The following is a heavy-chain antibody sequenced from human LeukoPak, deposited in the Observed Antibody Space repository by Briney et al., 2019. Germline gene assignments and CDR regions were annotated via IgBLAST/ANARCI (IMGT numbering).Heavy chain of an antibody. CDR3: ARHNGFGSGSSNWFDP. J-gene: IGHJ5*02. Sequence: GESLKISCKGSGYSFTSYWIGWVRQMPGKGLEWMGIIYPGDSDTRYSPSFQGQVTISADKSISTAYLQWSSLKASDTAMYYCARHNGFGSGSSNWFDPWGQGTLVTVSS. V-gene: IGHV5-51*01. CDR1: GYSFTSYW. D-gene: IGHD3-10*01. CDR2: IYPGDSDT.